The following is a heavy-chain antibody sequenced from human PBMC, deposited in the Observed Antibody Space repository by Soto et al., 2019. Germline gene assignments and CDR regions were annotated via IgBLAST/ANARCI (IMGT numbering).Heavy chain of an antibody. J-gene: IGHJ4*02. CDR2: VYWDDDK. CDR3: ARHMTTVGYFDY. V-gene: IGHV2-5*02. CDR1: GFSLSTSGVG. Sequence: QITLKESGPTLVKPTQTLTLTCTLSGFSLSTSGVGVGWIRQPPGKALEWLALVYWDDDKRYSPSLRSRLTTXTXXSKNQVDLRMANMDPVDTATYYCARHMTTVGYFDYWGQGTLVTVSS. D-gene: IGHD4-17*01.